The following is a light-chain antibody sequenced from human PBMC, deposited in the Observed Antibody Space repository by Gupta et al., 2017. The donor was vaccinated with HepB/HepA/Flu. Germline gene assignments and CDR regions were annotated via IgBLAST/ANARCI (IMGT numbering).Light chain of an antibody. CDR2: GAS. V-gene: IGKV3-20*01. J-gene: IGKJ2*01. CDR3: QHFGNSPYT. CDR1: QSINNIY. Sequence: DIVLTQSPGTLSLSPGERATLSCRASQSINNIYLAWYQQKPGQAPRLLIYGASSRATDIPDRFSGGGSGTDFVLSITRLEPEDFAVYFCQHFGNSPYTFGQGTKLEIK.